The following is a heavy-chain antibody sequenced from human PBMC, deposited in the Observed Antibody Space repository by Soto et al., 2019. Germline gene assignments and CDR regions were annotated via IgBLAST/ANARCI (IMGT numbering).Heavy chain of an antibody. CDR3: ARRTATGGSYFDY. CDR2: SYDSGKT. Sequence: PWETLSLTCTVSVGSFSSRSYHWVRLLQPPGQGLVWIGSSYDSGKTYYNPSRNSRATISVDTSKNQFSLKLSSVTAADTAVYYCARRTATGGSYFDYWGQGTLVTVSS. CDR1: VGSFSSRSYH. J-gene: IGHJ4*02. D-gene: IGHD1-26*01. V-gene: IGHV4-39*01.